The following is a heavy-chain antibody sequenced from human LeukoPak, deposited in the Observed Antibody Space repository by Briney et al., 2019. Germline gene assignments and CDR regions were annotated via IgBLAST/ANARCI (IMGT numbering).Heavy chain of an antibody. CDR2: IKPDGSET. J-gene: IGHJ4*02. V-gene: IGHV3-7*01. CDR1: RFTFSNHY. CDR3: ARTGIMGGTQYFDD. Sequence: PGGSLKLSCVASRFTFSNHYMSWVRQAPGKGLEWVATIKPDGSETFYVDSVKGRFTISRDNAKNSLFPQMNSLRAEDTAVYYCARTGIMGGTQYFDDWGQGTLVTVSS. D-gene: IGHD1-26*01.